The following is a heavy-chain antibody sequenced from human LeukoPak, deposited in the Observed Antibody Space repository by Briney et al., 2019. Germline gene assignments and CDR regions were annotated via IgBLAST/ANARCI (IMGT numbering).Heavy chain of an antibody. CDR3: ARGGSYLSAFDI. Sequence: PGGSLRLSCAASGFTFSSYGMSWVRQAPGKGLEWVSSLSGSGGSTYYADSVKGRFTISRDNSKNTLYLQMNSLRAEDTAVYYCARGGSYLSAFDIWGQGTMVTVSS. CDR1: GFTFSSYG. CDR2: LSGSGGST. J-gene: IGHJ3*02. D-gene: IGHD1-26*01. V-gene: IGHV3-23*01.